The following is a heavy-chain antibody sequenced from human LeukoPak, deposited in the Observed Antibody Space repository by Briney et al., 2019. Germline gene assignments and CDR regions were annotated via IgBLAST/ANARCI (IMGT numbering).Heavy chain of an antibody. J-gene: IGHJ4*02. CDR1: GFTFSSYA. D-gene: IGHD3-10*01. Sequence: GGSLRLSCAASGFTFSSYAMSWVRQAQGKGLEWVSDISGSGGRTYYEDPVKGRFTISRENSKNKQYMQMNSLRAEDTAVYYCPKTMVRGIIIPLFYYWGQGTLVTVSS. CDR2: ISGSGGRT. CDR3: PKTMVRGIIIPLFYY. V-gene: IGHV3-23*01.